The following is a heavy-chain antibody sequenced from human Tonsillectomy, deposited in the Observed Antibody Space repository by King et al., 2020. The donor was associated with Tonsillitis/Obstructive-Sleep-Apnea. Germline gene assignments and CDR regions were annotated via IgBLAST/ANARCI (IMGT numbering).Heavy chain of an antibody. CDR1: GFTFSNYA. J-gene: IGHJ4*02. V-gene: IGHV3-30*04. Sequence: QLVQSGGGVVQPGRSLRLSCAASGFTFSNYAMHWVRQAPGKGLEWVAVISYDGSNKYYADSVKGRFTISRDNSKNTLYLQMNSLRAEDTAVYYCARSIGGYWGQGILVTVSS. D-gene: IGHD3-16*01. CDR2: ISYDGSNK. CDR3: ARSIGGY.